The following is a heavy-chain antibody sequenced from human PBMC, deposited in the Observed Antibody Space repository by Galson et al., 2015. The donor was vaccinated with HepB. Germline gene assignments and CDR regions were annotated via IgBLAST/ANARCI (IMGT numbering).Heavy chain of an antibody. CDR3: ARMGLISIIVADYMDV. V-gene: IGHV3-48*01. J-gene: IGHJ6*03. CDR2: ISNTGSAL. CDR1: GFTFSTYG. D-gene: IGHD3-22*01. Sequence: SLRLSCAASGFTFSTYGMNWVRQAPGRGLEWVSYISNTGSALYYADSVKGRFTISRDNAKKSLYLQMNSLRAEDTALYYCARMGLISIIVADYMDVWGKGTTVPVSS.